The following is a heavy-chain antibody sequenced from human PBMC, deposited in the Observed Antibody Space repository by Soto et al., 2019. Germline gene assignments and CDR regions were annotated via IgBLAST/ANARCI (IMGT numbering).Heavy chain of an antibody. V-gene: IGHV3-23*01. CDR1: GFTFSSYA. Sequence: DVQLLESGGDLVQPGESLRLSCVASGFTFSSYAMNWVRQAPGMGLEWVSTISGSGGSIYYADSVKGRFAISRDNSKNTLFMQMSSLRVEDTAIYYCVKGISDGCDLLDYWGQGTLVTASS. D-gene: IGHD3-10*01. CDR2: ISGSGGSI. J-gene: IGHJ4*02. CDR3: VKGISDGCDLLDY.